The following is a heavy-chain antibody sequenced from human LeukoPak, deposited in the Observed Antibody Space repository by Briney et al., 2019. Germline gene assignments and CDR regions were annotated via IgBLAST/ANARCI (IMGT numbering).Heavy chain of an antibody. V-gene: IGHV4-61*08. CDR2: VSYSGST. CDR1: GGSVSSGGSVSSGGYY. J-gene: IGHJ4*02. Sequence: PSETLSLTCTVSGGSVSSGGSVSSGGYYWSWIRQPPGKGLEWIGYVSYSGSTNYNPSLHSRVTISIDTSKNQFSLKLSSVTAAGTAVYFCARDSFYSGSDYWGQGTLVTVSS. CDR3: ARDSFYSGSDY. D-gene: IGHD1-26*01.